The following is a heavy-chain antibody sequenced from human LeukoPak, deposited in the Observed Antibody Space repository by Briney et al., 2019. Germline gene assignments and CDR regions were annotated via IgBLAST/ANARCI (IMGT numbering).Heavy chain of an antibody. CDR2: MNPNSGNT. CDR1: GYTFTSYD. CDR3: AKDYSNYEIYPHLTY. Sequence: ASVKVSCKASGYTFTSYDINWVRQATGQGLEWMGWMNPNSGNTGYAQKFQGRVTMTRNTSISTAYMELSSLRSEDTAVYYCAKDYSNYEIYPHLTYWGQGTLVTVSS. V-gene: IGHV1-8*01. D-gene: IGHD4-11*01. J-gene: IGHJ4*02.